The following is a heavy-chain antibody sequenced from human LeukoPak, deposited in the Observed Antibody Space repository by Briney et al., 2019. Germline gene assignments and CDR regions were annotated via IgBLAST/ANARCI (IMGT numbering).Heavy chain of an antibody. CDR3: EGGYYYDSSGYVDY. V-gene: IGHV4-61*02. D-gene: IGHD3-22*01. CDR2: IYTSGST. CDR1: GGSISSGSYY. J-gene: IGHJ4*02. Sequence: SETLSLTCTVSGGSISSGSYYWSWIRQPAGKGLEWIGRIYTSGSTNYNPSLKSRVTISVDTSKNQFSLKLSSVTAADTAVYYCEGGYYYDSSGYVDYWGQGTLVTVSS.